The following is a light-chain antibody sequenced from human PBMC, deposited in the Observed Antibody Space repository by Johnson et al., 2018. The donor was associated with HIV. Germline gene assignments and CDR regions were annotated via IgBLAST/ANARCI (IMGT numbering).Light chain of an antibody. CDR1: SSNMGNYA. CDR2: DNN. V-gene: IGLV1-51*01. CDR3: GTWDSSLSAGV. Sequence: QSVLTQPPSVSAAPGQKVTISCSGSSSNMGNYAVSWYQQLPGTAPKLLIYDNNKRPSGIPDRFSGSKSGTSATLGITGLQTGDEADYYCGTWDSSLSAGVCGTGTKVTVL. J-gene: IGLJ1*01.